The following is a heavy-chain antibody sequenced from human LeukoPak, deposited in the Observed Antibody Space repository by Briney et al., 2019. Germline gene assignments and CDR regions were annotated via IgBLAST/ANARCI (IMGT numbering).Heavy chain of an antibody. Sequence: PSETLSLTCTVSGGSIRSSSYYWGWIRQPPGKGLEWLGSIYYSGSTYYNASLKSRVTISVDTSKNQFSLKLSSVTAADTAVYYCARVVNGGSPTLDYYYYMDVWGKGTTVTVSS. D-gene: IGHD1-26*01. J-gene: IGHJ6*03. CDR2: IYYSGST. CDR1: GGSIRSSSYY. V-gene: IGHV4-39*07. CDR3: ARVVNGGSPTLDYYYYMDV.